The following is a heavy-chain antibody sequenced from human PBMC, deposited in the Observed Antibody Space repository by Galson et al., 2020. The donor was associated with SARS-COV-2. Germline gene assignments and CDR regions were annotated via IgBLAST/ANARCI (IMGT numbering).Heavy chain of an antibody. Sequence: GESLKISCAASAFTFSYYSMNWVRQAPGKGLEWVSSISGSGTYMYYADPAKGRFTISRDNAKSSLYLHMNNLRAEDTATYYCARAPTGFGVVLHPDYWGQGTLVTVSS. CDR1: AFTFSYYS. D-gene: IGHD3-3*01. CDR3: ARAPTGFGVVLHPDY. V-gene: IGHV3-21*01. J-gene: IGHJ4*02. CDR2: ISGSGTYM.